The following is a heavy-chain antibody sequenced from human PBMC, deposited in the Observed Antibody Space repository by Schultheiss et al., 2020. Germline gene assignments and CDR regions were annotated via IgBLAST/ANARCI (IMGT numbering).Heavy chain of an antibody. CDR1: GYTFTSSD. J-gene: IGHJ4*02. V-gene: IGHV1-8*01. CDR3: ARGQWLGLTNPFDY. CDR2: MNPNSGNT. Sequence: ASVKVSCKASGYTFTSSDINWVRQATGQGLEWMGWMNPNSGNTGYAQKFQGRVTMTRDTSINTAYMDLSRLTSDDTAVYYCARGQWLGLTNPFDYWGQGTLVTVSS. D-gene: IGHD6-19*01.